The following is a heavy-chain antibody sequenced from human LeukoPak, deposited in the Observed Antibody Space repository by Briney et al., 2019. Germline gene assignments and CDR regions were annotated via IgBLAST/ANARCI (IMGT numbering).Heavy chain of an antibody. CDR2: IYHSGKS. J-gene: IGHJ6*03. CDR1: GYSISSGYY. CDR3: ASAYDFWGFYYMDV. D-gene: IGHD3-3*01. Sequence: SETLSLTCTVSGYSISSGYYWDWIRQPPGKGLEWIASIYHSGKSYYNPSLKSRVTISVDTSKNQFSLKLSSVTAADTAVYYCASAYDFWGFYYMDVWGKGTTVTVSS. V-gene: IGHV4-38-2*02.